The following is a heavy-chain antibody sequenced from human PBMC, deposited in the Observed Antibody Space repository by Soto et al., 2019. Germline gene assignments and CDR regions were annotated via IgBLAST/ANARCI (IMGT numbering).Heavy chain of an antibody. V-gene: IGHV4-39*01. Sequence: QLQLQESGPGLVKPSETLSLTCTVSGGSISSSSYYWGWIRQPPGKGLEWIGSIYYSGSTYYNPSLKSRVTISVDTSKNQFSLKLSSVAAADTAVYYCARQILKSIAARLNWFDPWGQGTLVTVSP. CDR3: ARQILKSIAARLNWFDP. CDR2: IYYSGST. J-gene: IGHJ5*02. CDR1: GGSISSSSYY. D-gene: IGHD6-6*01.